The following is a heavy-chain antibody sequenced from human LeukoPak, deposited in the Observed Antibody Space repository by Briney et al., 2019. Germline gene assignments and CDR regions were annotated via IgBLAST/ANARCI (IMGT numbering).Heavy chain of an antibody. D-gene: IGHD6-19*01. V-gene: IGHV4-61*02. CDR1: GGSISSGSYF. CDR2: VYTSGST. Sequence: SQTLSLTCTVSGGSISSGSYFWSWIWQPAGKGLEWIGRVYTSGSTNYNPSLKSRVTISLDTSNNHFSLKLDSVTAADTAVYYCARWSSGWDYWGQGTLVTVSS. J-gene: IGHJ4*02. CDR3: ARWSSGWDY.